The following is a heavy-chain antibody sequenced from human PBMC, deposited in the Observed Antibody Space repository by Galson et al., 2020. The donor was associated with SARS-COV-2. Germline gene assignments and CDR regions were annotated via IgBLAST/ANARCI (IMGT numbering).Heavy chain of an antibody. CDR1: GFTFSSYA. CDR3: ARGLIVVVITGGFDY. CDR2: ISSNGGTT. V-gene: IGHV3-64*01. J-gene: IGHJ4*02. Sequence: TGGSLRLPCAASGFTFSSYAMHSVRQAPGKGLEYVSAISSNGGTTYYANSVKGRFTISRDNSKNTLYLQLGSLRAEDMAVYYCARGLIVVVITGGFDYWGQGTLVTVSS. D-gene: IGHD3-22*01.